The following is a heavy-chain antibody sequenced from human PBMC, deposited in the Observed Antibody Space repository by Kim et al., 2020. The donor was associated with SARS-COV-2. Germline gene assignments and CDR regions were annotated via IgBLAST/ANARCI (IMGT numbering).Heavy chain of an antibody. D-gene: IGHD6-6*01. CDR1: GFTFSSYS. CDR2: ISSSSNYI. CDR3: ARWSIAARPSFDY. Sequence: GGSLRLSCAASGFTFSSYSMNWVRQAPGRGLEWVSSISSSSNYIYYADSVKGRFTISRDNAKNSLYLQMNSLRAEDTAVYYCARWSIAARPSFDYWGQGTLVTVSS. J-gene: IGHJ4*02. V-gene: IGHV3-21*01.